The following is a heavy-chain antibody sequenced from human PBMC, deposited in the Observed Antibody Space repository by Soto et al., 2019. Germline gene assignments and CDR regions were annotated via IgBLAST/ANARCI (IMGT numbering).Heavy chain of an antibody. CDR3: ATRSPAFDY. CDR1: GYTFTSYG. V-gene: IGHV1-18*01. J-gene: IGHJ4*02. CDR2: ITTDKGKT. Sequence: QVQLVQSGPEVKKPGASVKVSCKTSGYTFTSYGISWVRQAPGQGLEWMGWITTDKGKTTYAQKFHGRVTMTTDTSTSTAYMELRSLISDDTAVYYCATRSPAFDYWGQGTLVAVSS.